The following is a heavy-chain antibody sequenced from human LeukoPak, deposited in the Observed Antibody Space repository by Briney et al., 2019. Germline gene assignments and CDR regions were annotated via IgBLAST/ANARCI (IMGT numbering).Heavy chain of an antibody. V-gene: IGHV3-74*01. CDR3: AKESSTWRQADTLFDY. Sequence: GGSLRLSCAASGFTFSSSWMHWVRQAPGEGLVWVSRLNSDGSRTNYAEPVKGRFIISRDNAKNTLYLQMNSLRIEDTAVYYCAKESSTWRQADTLFDYWGQGILVTVSS. CDR2: LNSDGSRT. CDR1: GFTFSSSW. J-gene: IGHJ4*02. D-gene: IGHD6-13*01.